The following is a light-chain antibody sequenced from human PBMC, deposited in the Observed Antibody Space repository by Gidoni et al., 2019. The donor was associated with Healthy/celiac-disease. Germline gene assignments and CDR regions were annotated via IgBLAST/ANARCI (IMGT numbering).Light chain of an antibody. Sequence: SSELTHDPEVSVALEQTVRITCQGDSLRSYYASWYQQKHGQAPVLVIYGQNNRPSGIPYRFSGSSSGSTVGLTVAGALAGDEADYYCNSRDSSGNHGDVVFGGGTKLTVL. V-gene: IGLV3-19*01. CDR1: SLRSYY. CDR3: NSRDSSGNHGDVV. J-gene: IGLJ2*01. CDR2: GQN.